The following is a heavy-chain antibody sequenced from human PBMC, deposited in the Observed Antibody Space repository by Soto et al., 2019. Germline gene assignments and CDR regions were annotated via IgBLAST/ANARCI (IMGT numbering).Heavy chain of an antibody. CDR3: ARATYSSGWYHYYYYGMDV. D-gene: IGHD6-19*01. Sequence: GGSLRLSCAASGFTFSSYGMHWVRQAPGKGLEWVAVIWYDGSNKYYADSVKGRFTISRDNSKNTLYLQMNSLRAEDTAVYYCARATYSSGWYHYYYYGMDVWGQGTTVTVSS. V-gene: IGHV3-33*01. J-gene: IGHJ6*02. CDR1: GFTFSSYG. CDR2: IWYDGSNK.